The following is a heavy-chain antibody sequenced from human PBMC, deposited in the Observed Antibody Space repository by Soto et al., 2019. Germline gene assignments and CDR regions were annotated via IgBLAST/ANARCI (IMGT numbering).Heavy chain of an antibody. CDR2: IKEDGSEK. CDR1: GFTFSTYW. D-gene: IGHD3-16*01. CDR3: VRVGRLGGY. V-gene: IGHV3-7*03. Sequence: PGGSMRLSCAASGFTFSTYWMSWVRQAPGEGLEWVANIKEDGSEKYYVDSVKGRFTISRDNANNSLYLQTNSLRAEDTAVYYCVRVGRLGGYWGQGTLVTVSS. J-gene: IGHJ4*02.